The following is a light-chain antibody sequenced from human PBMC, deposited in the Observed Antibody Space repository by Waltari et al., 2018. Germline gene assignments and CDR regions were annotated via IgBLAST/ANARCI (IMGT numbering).Light chain of an antibody. V-gene: IGLV6-57*03. CDR2: EDD. CDR1: SGSIARNY. J-gene: IGLJ2*01. Sequence: NFMLTQPHSVSESPGKTVSISCTRSSGSIARNYVQLYQQRPGSAPTIVIYEDDQRPSGVPDRFSGSIDSSSNSASLTISGLKTEDEADYYCQSYDAYVVFGGGTRLTVL. CDR3: QSYDAYVV.